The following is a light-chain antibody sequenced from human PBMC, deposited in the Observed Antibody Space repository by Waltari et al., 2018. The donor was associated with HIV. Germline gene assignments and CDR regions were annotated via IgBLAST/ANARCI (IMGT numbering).Light chain of an antibody. CDR2: KDS. CDR1: ALPKQY. Sequence: SYELTQPPSMSVSPGQTARITCPGDALPKQYAYWYHQKPGQAPVMVIYKDSERPSGIPERFSGSSSGTTVTLTISGVQAEDEADYYCQSADSSGTYRVFGGGTKLTVL. J-gene: IGLJ3*02. CDR3: QSADSSGTYRV. V-gene: IGLV3-25*03.